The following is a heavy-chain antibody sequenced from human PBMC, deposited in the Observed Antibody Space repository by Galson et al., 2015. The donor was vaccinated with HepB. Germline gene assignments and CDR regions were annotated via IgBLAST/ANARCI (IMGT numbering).Heavy chain of an antibody. CDR2: ISGSGGST. V-gene: IGHV3-23*01. Sequence: SLRLSCAASGFTLSSYAMSWVRQAPGKGLEWVSAISGSGGSTYYADSVKGRFTISRDNSKNTLYLQMNSLRAEDTAVYYCAKGDYGCYYYGMDVWGQGTTVTVSS. J-gene: IGHJ6*02. CDR1: GFTLSSYA. CDR3: AKGDYGCYYYGMDV. D-gene: IGHD4-17*01.